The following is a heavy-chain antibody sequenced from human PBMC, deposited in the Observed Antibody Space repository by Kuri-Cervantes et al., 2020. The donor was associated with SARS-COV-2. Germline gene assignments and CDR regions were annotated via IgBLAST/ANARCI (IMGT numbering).Heavy chain of an antibody. CDR3: AVRFGWQYDY. D-gene: IGHD3-10*01. J-gene: IGHJ4*02. CDR1: GGTLSSYA. Sequence: SVKVSCKASGGTLSSYAISWVRQAPGQGLEWMGGIIPIFGTANYAQKFQGRVTMTEDTSTDTAYMELSSLRSEDTAVYYCAVRFGWQYDYWGQGTLVTVSS. CDR2: IIPIFGTA. V-gene: IGHV1-69*06.